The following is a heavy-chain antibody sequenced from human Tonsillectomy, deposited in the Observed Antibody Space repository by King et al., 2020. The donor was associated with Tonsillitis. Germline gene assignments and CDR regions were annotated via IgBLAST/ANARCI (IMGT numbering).Heavy chain of an antibody. V-gene: IGHV3-43*02. CDR3: AKDGQIYYYYYYMDV. Sequence: WVRQAPGKGLEWVSLLSGDGGSTYYADSVKGRFTISRDNSKNSLYLQMNSLRTEDTAFYYCAKDGQIYYYYYYMDVWGKGTTVTVSS. J-gene: IGHJ6*03. CDR2: LSGDGGST.